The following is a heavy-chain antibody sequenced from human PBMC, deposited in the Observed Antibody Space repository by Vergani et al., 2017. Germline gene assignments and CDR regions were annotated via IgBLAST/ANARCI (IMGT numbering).Heavy chain of an antibody. Sequence: QVQLVESGGGVVQPGRSLRLSCVASGFAFRTYGMHWVRQAPGKGLEWVAIIWYDGSNTYYADSVQGRFTVSRDNSRNTLFLQMNSLKVEDTAVYYCARSRYDSSDFSTIFRYWGQGTRVTVS. V-gene: IGHV3-33*01. J-gene: IGHJ4*02. CDR2: IWYDGSNT. CDR3: ARSRYDSSDFSTIFRY. D-gene: IGHD3-22*01. CDR1: GFAFRTYG.